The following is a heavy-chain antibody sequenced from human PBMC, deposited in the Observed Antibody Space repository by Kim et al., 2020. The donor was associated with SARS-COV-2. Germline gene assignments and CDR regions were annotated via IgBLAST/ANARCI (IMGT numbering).Heavy chain of an antibody. CDR3: AKDFQDDFWSGYSYYFDY. J-gene: IGHJ4*02. V-gene: IGHV3-30*02. Sequence: KGRLTISRDNSKNTLYLQMNSLRAEDTAVYYCAKDFQDDFWSGYSYYFDYWGQGTLVTVSS. D-gene: IGHD3-3*01.